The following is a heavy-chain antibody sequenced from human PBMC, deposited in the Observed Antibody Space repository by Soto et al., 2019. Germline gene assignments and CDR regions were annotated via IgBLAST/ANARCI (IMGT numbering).Heavy chain of an antibody. CDR2: ISSNGDKT. V-gene: IGHV3-64D*06. CDR1: DFTFNSFA. J-gene: IGHJ4*02. D-gene: IGHD3-22*01. CDR3: VRLLYFDASGPALDY. Sequence: EVQLVESGGDLVQPGGSLRLSCLASDFTFNSFAMHWVRQAPGKGLEYVSAISSNGDKTYYADSVKGRFTLSRDNSKNTLFLHMSSLRLEDTAVYYCVRLLYFDASGPALDYWGQGTLVTVAS.